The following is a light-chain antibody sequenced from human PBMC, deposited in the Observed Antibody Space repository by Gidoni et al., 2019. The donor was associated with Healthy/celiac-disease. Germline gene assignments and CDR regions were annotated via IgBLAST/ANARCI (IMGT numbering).Light chain of an antibody. CDR1: QSVSSY. CDR3: QQRSNWLTWT. J-gene: IGKJ1*01. V-gene: IGKV3-11*01. CDR2: DAS. Sequence: EIVLTQSLATLSLSPGERATLSCRASQSVSSYLAWYQQKPGQAPRLLIYDASNSATGIPARFSGSGSGTDFTLTISSLEPEDFAVYYCQQRSNWLTWTFGQGTKVEIK.